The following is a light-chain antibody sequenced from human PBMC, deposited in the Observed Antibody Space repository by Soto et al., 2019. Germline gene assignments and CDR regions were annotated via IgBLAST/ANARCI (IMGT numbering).Light chain of an antibody. Sequence: QFALTQPPSASGSPGQSVTISCTGSSSDVGGYSYVSWYQQHPGKAPKLMIYEVSKRPSGVPDRFSGSKSGNTASLTVSGLQAEDEADYYCCSYAGSNNYVVFGGGTKLTVL. CDR1: SSDVGGYSY. CDR2: EVS. CDR3: CSYAGSNNYVV. V-gene: IGLV2-8*01. J-gene: IGLJ2*01.